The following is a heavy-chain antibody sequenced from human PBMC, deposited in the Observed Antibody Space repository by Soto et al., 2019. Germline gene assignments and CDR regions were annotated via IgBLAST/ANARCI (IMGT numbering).Heavy chain of an antibody. CDR1: GDSFSNHY. Sequence: SEALSVTCTISGDSFSNHYWTWIRQSPGKGLEWIGYIFHSGITDYNPSVKSRVTISIDKSRNLFSLNLTSVTAADTAVYYCARDRYFYDSRGYYRTLDSWGQGTLVTVYS. CDR3: ARDRYFYDSRGYYRTLDS. CDR2: IFHSGIT. V-gene: IGHV4-59*11. D-gene: IGHD3-22*01. J-gene: IGHJ5*01.